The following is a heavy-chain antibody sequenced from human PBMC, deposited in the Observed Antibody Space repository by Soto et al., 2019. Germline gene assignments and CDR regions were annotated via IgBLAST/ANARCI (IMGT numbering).Heavy chain of an antibody. CDR1: GYSFTSYW. D-gene: IGHD6-6*01. J-gene: IGHJ2*01. CDR2: IDPSDSYT. Sequence: PGESLKISCKGSGYSFTSYWISWVRQMPGKGLEWMGRIDPSDSYTNYSPSFQGHVTISADKSISTAYLQWSSLKASDTAMYYCARSSSSIASAASYWYFDLWGRGTLVTVSS. CDR3: ARSSSSIASAASYWYFDL. V-gene: IGHV5-10-1*01.